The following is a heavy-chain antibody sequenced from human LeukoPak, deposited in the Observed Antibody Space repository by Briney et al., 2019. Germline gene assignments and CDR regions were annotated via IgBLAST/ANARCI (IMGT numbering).Heavy chain of an antibody. J-gene: IGHJ6*03. CDR3: AKGGAVSSKSITMVRGTRRYNYYMDV. V-gene: IGHV3-23*01. Sequence: GGSLRLSCAASGFTFDDYAMHWVRQAPGKGLEWVSGISPSGGSTYHADSVKGRFTISRDNSKNTLYLQMNSLRADDTAVYYCAKGGAVSSKSITMVRGTRRYNYYMDVWGKGTTVTISS. D-gene: IGHD3-10*01. CDR1: GFTFDDYA. CDR2: ISPSGGST.